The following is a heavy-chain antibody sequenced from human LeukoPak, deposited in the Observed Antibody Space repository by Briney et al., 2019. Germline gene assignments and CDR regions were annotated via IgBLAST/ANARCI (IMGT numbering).Heavy chain of an antibody. CDR3: AKVSGGGLYYDGMDV. CDR1: GFTFNNYA. D-gene: IGHD1-14*01. Sequence: GGSLRLSCAASGFTFNNYAMNWVRQAPGKGLEWVSVISGSGGTTYYADSVKGRFTISRDSSKNTLYLQMNSLRAEDTAVYYCAKVSGGGLYYDGMDVWGQGTTITVSS. J-gene: IGHJ6*02. CDR2: ISGSGGTT. V-gene: IGHV3-23*01.